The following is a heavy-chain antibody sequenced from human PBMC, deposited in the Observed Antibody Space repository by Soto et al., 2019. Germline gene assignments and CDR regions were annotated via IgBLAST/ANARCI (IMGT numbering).Heavy chain of an antibody. V-gene: IGHV1-46*01. CDR2: INPSAGSA. J-gene: IGHJ3*02. CDR3: ARGIGHASSGYPHDAFDI. D-gene: IGHD3-22*01. CDR1: GYTFTTKF. Sequence: ASVKVSCKASGYTFTTKFIHWVRQAPGQGLEWMGFINPSAGSAIYAQNFQDRVTMTRDTSTSTVYMDLSSLRSDDTAVYYCARGIGHASSGYPHDAFDIWGQGQMVTVSS.